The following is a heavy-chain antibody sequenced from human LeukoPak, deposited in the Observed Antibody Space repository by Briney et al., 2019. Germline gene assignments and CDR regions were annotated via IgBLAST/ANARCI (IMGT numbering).Heavy chain of an antibody. CDR2: IYTSGST. D-gene: IGHD1-26*01. V-gene: IGHV4-4*07. Sequence: SETLSLTCTVSGGSISSNYWSWIRQPAGKGLEWIGRIYTSGSTNYNPSLKSRVTMSVDTSKNQFSLELSSVTAADTAVYYCARVPDSGDAFDIWGQGTMVTVSS. CDR1: GGSISSNY. J-gene: IGHJ3*02. CDR3: ARVPDSGDAFDI.